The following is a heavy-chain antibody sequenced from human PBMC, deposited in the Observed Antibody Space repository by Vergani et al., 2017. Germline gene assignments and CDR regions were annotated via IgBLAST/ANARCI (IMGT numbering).Heavy chain of an antibody. J-gene: IGHJ4*02. CDR2: MDYSGST. CDR3: ASKRGACRASYCHSYDF. CDR1: GDSVISTDYH. D-gene: IGHD3-22*01. V-gene: IGHV4-39*01. Sequence: QVQLQESGPGLVKPSEILALTCTVSGDSVISTDYHRGWIRQPPGKGLEWIGSMDYSGSTPYNPSLGSRISISFETPKNQFSLRLTSVTAADTAVYYCASKRGACRASYCHSYDFWGPGTLVGVSS.